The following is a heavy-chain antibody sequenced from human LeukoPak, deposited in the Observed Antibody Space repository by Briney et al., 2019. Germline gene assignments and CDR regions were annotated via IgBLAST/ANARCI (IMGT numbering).Heavy chain of an antibody. CDR1: GGSISSSSYY. J-gene: IGHJ4*02. D-gene: IGHD1-26*01. Sequence: SETLSLTCTVSGGSISSSSYYWGWIRQPPGKGLAWIASIYYSGSTYHNPSLKSRVTISVDTSKNQFSLRLSSVTAADTAVYYCARLYSGSYLPDQWGQGTLVTVSS. CDR2: IYYSGST. V-gene: IGHV4-39*01. CDR3: ARLYSGSYLPDQ.